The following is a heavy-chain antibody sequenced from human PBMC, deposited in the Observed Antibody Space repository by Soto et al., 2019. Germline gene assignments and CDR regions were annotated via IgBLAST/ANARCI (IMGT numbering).Heavy chain of an antibody. CDR1: GFTFSNAW. Sequence: GGSLRLSCAASGFTFSNAWMNWVRQAPGKGLMWASAINSGGSTTNYADSVKGRFTISRDNSKNTLYLQMNSLRAEDTAVYYCAKDLMVRSSGWYDWFDPWGQGTLVTVSS. CDR3: AKDLMVRSSGWYDWFDP. V-gene: IGHV3-74*01. CDR2: INSGGSTT. J-gene: IGHJ5*02. D-gene: IGHD6-19*01.